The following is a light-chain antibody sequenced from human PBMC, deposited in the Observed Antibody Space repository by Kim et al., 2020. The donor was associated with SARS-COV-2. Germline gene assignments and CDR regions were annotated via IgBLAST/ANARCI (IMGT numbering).Light chain of an antibody. CDR2: GAS. CDR3: QQYNNWPLT. J-gene: IGKJ4*01. Sequence: VSPGERATLDCRASQSVSSNLAWYQQKPGQAPRLLIYGASTRATGIPARFSGSGSGTEFTLTISSLQSEDFAVYYCQQYNNWPLTFGGGTKVDIK. V-gene: IGKV3-15*01. CDR1: QSVSSN.